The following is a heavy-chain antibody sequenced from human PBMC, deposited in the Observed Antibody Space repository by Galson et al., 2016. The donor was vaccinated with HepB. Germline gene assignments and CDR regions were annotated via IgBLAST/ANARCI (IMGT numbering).Heavy chain of an antibody. J-gene: IGHJ4*02. CDR3: AKGGDGYIRYYDS. CDR2: ISASGGAT. Sequence: LRLSCAASGFTFSNYAMTWVRQAPGKGLEGVSTISASGGATYYAGSVKGRFTISRDTSKNTLYLQMNSLRAEDTAIYYCAKGGDGYIRYYDSWGQGTLVTVSS. CDR1: GFTFSNYA. D-gene: IGHD5-24*01. V-gene: IGHV3-23*01.